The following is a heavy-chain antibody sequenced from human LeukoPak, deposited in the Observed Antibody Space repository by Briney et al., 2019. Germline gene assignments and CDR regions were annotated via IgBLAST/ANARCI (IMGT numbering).Heavy chain of an antibody. D-gene: IGHD3-3*01. Sequence: GGSLRLSCAASGFTFNNYPMNWVRQAPGKGLEWVSAITDSGTSTYYADSVKGRFTISRDNSKNTVYLQMNSLRAEDTALYYCAKVRITIYGVVDAFDIWGQGIMVTVYS. CDR2: ITDSGTST. V-gene: IGHV3-23*01. CDR1: GFTFNNYP. J-gene: IGHJ3*02. CDR3: AKVRITIYGVVDAFDI.